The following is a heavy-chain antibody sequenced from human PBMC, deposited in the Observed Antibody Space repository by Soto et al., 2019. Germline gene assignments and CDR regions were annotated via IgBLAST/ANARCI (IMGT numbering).Heavy chain of an antibody. V-gene: IGHV4-59*08. J-gene: IGHJ4*02. D-gene: IGHD3-9*01. Sequence: AXXTLSLACTVSGGSISSYYWRWIRQPPGKGLEWIGYIYYSGSTNYNPSLKSRVTISVDTSKNQFSLKLRSVTAADTAVYYCARHMENDILTVWGQGTLVTVSS. CDR3: ARHMENDILTV. CDR1: GGSISSYY. CDR2: IYYSGST.